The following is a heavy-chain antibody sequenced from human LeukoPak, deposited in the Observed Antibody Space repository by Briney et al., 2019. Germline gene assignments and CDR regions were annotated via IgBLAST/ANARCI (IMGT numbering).Heavy chain of an antibody. CDR2: IYYSGST. CDR1: GYSISSGYY. D-gene: IGHD6-19*01. J-gene: IGHJ4*02. Sequence: SETLSLTCTVSGYSISSGYYWGWIRQPPGKGLEWIGSIYYSGSTYYNPSLKSRVTISVDTSKNQFSLKLSSVTAADTAVYYCASYSSGWLKYFDYWGQGTLVTVSS. CDR3: ASYSSGWLKYFDY. V-gene: IGHV4-38-2*02.